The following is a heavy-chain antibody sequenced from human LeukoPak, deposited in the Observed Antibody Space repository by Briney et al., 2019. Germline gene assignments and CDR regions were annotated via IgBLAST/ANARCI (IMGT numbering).Heavy chain of an antibody. D-gene: IGHD3-10*01. CDR2: IYYSGST. CDR3: ARSRGSGSYWANWFDP. V-gene: IGHV4-59*01. J-gene: IGHJ5*02. Sequence: SETLSLTCTVSGGSISSYYWSWIRQPPGKGLEWIGYIYYSGSTNYNPSLKSRVTISVDTSKNQFSMKLSSVTAADTAVYYCARSRGSGSYWANWFDPWGQGTLVTVSS. CDR1: GGSISSYY.